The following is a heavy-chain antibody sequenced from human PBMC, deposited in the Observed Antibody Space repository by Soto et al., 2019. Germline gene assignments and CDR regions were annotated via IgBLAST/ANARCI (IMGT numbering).Heavy chain of an antibody. CDR3: AREGACDFGYVQWMDV. J-gene: IGHJ6*04. CDR1: GGSISSGGYY. Sequence: QVQLQESGPGLVKPSQTLSLTGTVSGGSISSGGYYWSWIRQHPAKGLEWIGYIYYSGSTYYNPSLKSRVTISVDTSKNQFSLKLSSVTAADTAVYYCAREGACDFGYVQWMDVWGKGTTVTVSS. CDR2: IYYSGST. V-gene: IGHV4-31*03. D-gene: IGHD3-10*01.